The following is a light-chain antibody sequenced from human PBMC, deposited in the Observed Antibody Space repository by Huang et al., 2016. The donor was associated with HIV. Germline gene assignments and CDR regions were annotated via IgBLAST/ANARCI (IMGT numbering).Light chain of an antibody. Sequence: DIQMTQSPSSLSAYVGDRVTITCRASQGITNSLAWYQQKPGKAPQLLLYAASRLHSGVPSRFSGSGSETDYTLTISSLEPEDFATYYCQQFHSAPQTFGQGTKLEIK. CDR2: AAS. V-gene: IGKV1-NL1*01. J-gene: IGKJ2*01. CDR3: QQFHSAPQT. CDR1: QGITNS.